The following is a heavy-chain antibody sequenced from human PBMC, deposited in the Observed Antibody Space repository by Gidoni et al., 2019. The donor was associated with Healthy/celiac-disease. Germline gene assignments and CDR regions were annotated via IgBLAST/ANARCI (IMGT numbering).Heavy chain of an antibody. CDR1: GFTFSSYA. J-gene: IGHJ4*02. V-gene: IGHV3-30-3*01. Sequence: QVQLVESGGGVVQPGRSLRLSCAASGFTFSSYAMHWVRQAPGKGLEWVAVISYDGSNKYYADSVKGRFTISRDNSKNTLYLQMNSLRAEDTAVYYCARDEGPGDYFDYWGQGTLVTVSS. D-gene: IGHD4-17*01. CDR3: ARDEGPGDYFDY. CDR2: ISYDGSNK.